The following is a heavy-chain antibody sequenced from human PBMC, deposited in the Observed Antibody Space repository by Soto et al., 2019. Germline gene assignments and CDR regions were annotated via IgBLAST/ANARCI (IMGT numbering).Heavy chain of an antibody. V-gene: IGHV4-31*03. J-gene: IGHJ4*02. CDR1: GGSLSSGDYF. CDR2: ISYSGST. CDR3: ARGDPRIPIY. D-gene: IGHD6-6*01. Sequence: SETLSLTCTVSGGSLSSGDYFWNWIRQLPGKGLEWIGYISYSGSTYYNPSLKSRITISADTSKNQFSLKVNSVTAADTAVYYCARGDPRIPIYWGQGALVTVSS.